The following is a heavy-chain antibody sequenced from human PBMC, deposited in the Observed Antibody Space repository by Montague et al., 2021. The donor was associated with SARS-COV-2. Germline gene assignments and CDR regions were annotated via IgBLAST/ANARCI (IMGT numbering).Heavy chain of an antibody. CDR2: IYYTGST. V-gene: IGHV4-39*07. Sequence: SETLSLTCTVSGGSVSSSIHYWGWIRQAPEKGLEWIGNIYYTGSTNYNPSLQSRVTISVDTSKNQFSLRLSSVTAADTAMYFCARMGPSQYCPGVGCYSWVRDGFDRWGQGTPVTVSS. CDR1: GGSVSSSIHY. J-gene: IGHJ5*02. D-gene: IGHD2-8*02. CDR3: ARMGPSQYCPGVGCYSWVRDGFDR.